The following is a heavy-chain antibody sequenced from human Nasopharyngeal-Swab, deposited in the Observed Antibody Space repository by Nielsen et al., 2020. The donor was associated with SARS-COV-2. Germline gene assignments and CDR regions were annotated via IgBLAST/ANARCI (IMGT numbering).Heavy chain of an antibody. J-gene: IGHJ6*03. CDR2: ISGDGGRT. CDR3: AKAHCSSTSCYHRGGPMDV. Sequence: WIRQPPGKGLEWVSLISGDGGRTYYADSVKGRFTISRDNSKNSLYLQMNSLRTEDTALYYCAKAHCSSTSCYHRGGPMDVWGKGTTVTVSS. V-gene: IGHV3-43*02. D-gene: IGHD2-2*01.